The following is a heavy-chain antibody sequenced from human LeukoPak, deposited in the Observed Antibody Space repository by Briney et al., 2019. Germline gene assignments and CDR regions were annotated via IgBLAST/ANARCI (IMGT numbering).Heavy chain of an antibody. V-gene: IGHV3-66*01. CDR3: ARNGRGVGDYYMDV. Sequence: QTGGSLRLSCAASGFTVSRNYMSWVRQAPGKGLECVSVIYSGGNTYYTDSVKGRFTISRDNSKNTLYLQMNSLRAEDTAVYYCARNGRGVGDYYMDVWGKGTTVTVSS. D-gene: IGHD3-10*01. CDR2: IYSGGNT. J-gene: IGHJ6*03. CDR1: GFTVSRNY.